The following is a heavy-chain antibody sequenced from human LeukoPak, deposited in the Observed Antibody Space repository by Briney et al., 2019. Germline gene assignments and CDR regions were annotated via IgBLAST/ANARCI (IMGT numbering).Heavy chain of an antibody. D-gene: IGHD3-22*01. CDR1: GGSFNGYL. V-gene: IGHV4-34*01. CDR3: ARDPNYDSSGYYKSPGTIAFDI. J-gene: IGHJ3*02. CDR2: IYYSGST. Sequence: SETLSLTCAVYGGSFNGYLWTWIRQSPGKGLEWIGSIYYSGSTYYNPSLKSRVTISVDTSKNQFSLKLSSVTAADTAVYYCARDPNYDSSGYYKSPGTIAFDIWGQGTMVTVSS.